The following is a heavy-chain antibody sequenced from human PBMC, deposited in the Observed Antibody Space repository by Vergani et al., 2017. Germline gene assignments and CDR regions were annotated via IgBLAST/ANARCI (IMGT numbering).Heavy chain of an antibody. V-gene: IGHV4-61*02. CDR3: ARGRLELRG. D-gene: IGHD1-7*01. J-gene: IGHJ4*02. CDR1: GGSISSGSYY. Sequence: QVQLQESGPGLVKPSQTLSLTCTVSGGSISSGSYYWSWIRQPAGKGLEWIGRIYTRGSTNYNPSLKSRVTISVDTSKNQFSLKLSSVTAADTAVYYCARGRLELRGWGQGTLVTVSS. CDR2: IYTRGST.